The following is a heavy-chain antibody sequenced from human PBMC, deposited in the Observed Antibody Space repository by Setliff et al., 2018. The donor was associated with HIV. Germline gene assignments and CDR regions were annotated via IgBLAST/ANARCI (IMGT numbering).Heavy chain of an antibody. Sequence: ETLSLSCTASGFTFGDYGVTWVRQAPGKGLEWVSSISSTGTTYTYHADSLKGRFTISRDNSKNTLYLQMNSLRVEDTAVYFCARDWLDYKILDHWGQGTLVTVSS. CDR3: ARDWLDYKILDH. D-gene: IGHD4-4*01. V-gene: IGHV3-21*01. J-gene: IGHJ4*02. CDR1: GFTFGDYG. CDR2: ISSTGTTYT.